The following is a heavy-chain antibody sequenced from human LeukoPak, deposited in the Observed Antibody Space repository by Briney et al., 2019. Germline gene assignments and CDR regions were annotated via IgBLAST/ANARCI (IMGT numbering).Heavy chain of an antibody. J-gene: IGHJ3*02. CDR1: GFTFTSSA. V-gene: IGHV1-58*01. CDR2: IVVGSGNT. Sequence: AASVKVSCKASGFTFTSSAVQWVRQARGQRLEWIGWIVVGSGNTNYAQKFQGRVTITRDTSASTAYMELSSLRSEDTAVYYCAREGLLLERAFDIWGQGTMVTVSS. CDR3: AREGLLLERAFDI. D-gene: IGHD1-26*01.